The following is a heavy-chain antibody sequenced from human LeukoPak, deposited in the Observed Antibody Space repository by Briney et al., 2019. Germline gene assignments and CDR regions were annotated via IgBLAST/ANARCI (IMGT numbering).Heavy chain of an antibody. V-gene: IGHV4-59*01. Sequence: PSETLSLTCTVSGGSIGSYYWSWIRQPPGKGLEWIGYIYYSGSTNYNPSLKSRVTISVDTSKNQFSLKLSSVTAADTAVYYCARGGIVVVPAAPHLVYYYYGMDVWGQGTTVTVSS. D-gene: IGHD2-2*01. CDR2: IYYSGST. J-gene: IGHJ6*02. CDR3: ARGGIVVVPAAPHLVYYYYGMDV. CDR1: GGSIGSYY.